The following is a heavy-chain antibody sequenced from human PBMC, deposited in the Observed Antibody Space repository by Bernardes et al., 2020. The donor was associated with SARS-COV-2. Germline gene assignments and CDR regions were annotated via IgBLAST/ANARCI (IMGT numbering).Heavy chain of an antibody. Sequence: SETLSLTCTVSGGSISSYYWSWIRQPPGKGLEWIGYIYYSGSTNYNPSLKSRVTISVDTSKNQFSLKLSSVTAADTAVYYCARDQGDSSGWYRYHYGMDVWGQGTTVTVSS. D-gene: IGHD6-19*01. CDR3: ARDQGDSSGWYRYHYGMDV. V-gene: IGHV4-59*01. CDR2: IYYSGST. CDR1: GGSISSYY. J-gene: IGHJ6*02.